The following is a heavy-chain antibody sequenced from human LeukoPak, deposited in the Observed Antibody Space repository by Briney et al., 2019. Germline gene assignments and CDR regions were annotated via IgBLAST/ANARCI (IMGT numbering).Heavy chain of an antibody. D-gene: IGHD3-22*01. CDR3: AKGRPTSLIVPPDY. CDR2: IRYDGSNK. CDR1: GFTFSSYW. J-gene: IGHJ4*02. V-gene: IGHV3-30*02. Sequence: GGSLRLSCVASGFTFSSYWMHWVRQAPCKGLEWVAFIRYDGSNKYYADSVKGRFTISRDNSKDTLFLQMNSLRAEDTAVYYCAKGRPTSLIVPPDYWGQGTLVTVSS.